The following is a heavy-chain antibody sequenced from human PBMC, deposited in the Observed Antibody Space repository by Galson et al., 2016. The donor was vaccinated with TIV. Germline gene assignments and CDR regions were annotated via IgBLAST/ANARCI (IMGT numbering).Heavy chain of an antibody. D-gene: IGHD5-12*01. V-gene: IGHV1-69*04. CDR3: SSASHLVPTVHHY. J-gene: IGHJ4*02. CDR2: INPAVGLT. Sequence: SVNVSCKASGGTFNSYDISWLRQIPGEGFEWMGRINPAVGLTKYAQRFQGRFTITAAYMELSSLRSEDTAVYYCSSASHLVPTVHHYWGQGTLVTVSS. CDR1: GGTFNSYD.